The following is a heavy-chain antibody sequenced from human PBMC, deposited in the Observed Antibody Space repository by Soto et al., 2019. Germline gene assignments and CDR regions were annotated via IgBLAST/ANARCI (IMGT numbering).Heavy chain of an antibody. D-gene: IGHD4-4*01. J-gene: IGHJ4*02. V-gene: IGHV4-30-2*01. Sequence: QLQLQESGSGLVKPSQTLSLTCAVSGGSISSGGYSWSWIRQPPGKGLEWIGYIYHSGSTYYNPSLKSRVTISVDRSKNQFSLKLSSVTAAVTAVYYCARDYSNHPRDWGQGTLVTVSS. CDR1: GGSISSGGYS. CDR2: IYHSGST. CDR3: ARDYSNHPRD.